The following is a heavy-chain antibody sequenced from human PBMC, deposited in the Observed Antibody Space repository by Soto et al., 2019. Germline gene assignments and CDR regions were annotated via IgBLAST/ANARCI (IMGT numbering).Heavy chain of an antibody. V-gene: IGHV3-23*01. D-gene: IGHD2-8*01. J-gene: IGHJ4*02. CDR2: ISGSGGST. CDR3: AKTTDIVLMVYAMEFDY. Sequence: GGSLRLSCAASGFTFSSYAMSWVRQAPGKGLEWVSAISGSGGSTYYADSVKGRFTISRDNSKNTLYLQMNSLRAEDTAVYYCAKTTDIVLMVYAMEFDYWGQGTLVTVSS. CDR1: GFTFSSYA.